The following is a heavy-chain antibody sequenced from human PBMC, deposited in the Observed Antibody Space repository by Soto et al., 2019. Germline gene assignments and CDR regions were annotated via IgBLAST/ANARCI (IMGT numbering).Heavy chain of an antibody. V-gene: IGHV4-31*03. Sequence: SETLSLTCTFSVGSISSGGYYCSWIRQHPGKGLEWIGYIYYSGRTYYNPSLHSRVSIAVDTTENQFSLKLTSVTAADTSVYYCARGSFSSRSSWLEPWGRGTLVNVS. CDR3: ARGSFSSRSSWLEP. D-gene: IGHD6-6*01. J-gene: IGHJ5*02. CDR2: IYYSGRT. CDR1: VGSISSGGYY.